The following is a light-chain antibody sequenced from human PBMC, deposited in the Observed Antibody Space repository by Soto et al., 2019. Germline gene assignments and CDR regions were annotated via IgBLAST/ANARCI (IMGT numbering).Light chain of an antibody. J-gene: IGKJ1*01. V-gene: IGKV1-8*01. CDR2: TAS. CDR1: QDIGSY. Sequence: AIRMTQSPSSLSASTGDRVTITCRASQDIGSYLAWYQQRPGKAPRLLIYTASTLQTGVPPRFSGSGSGADFTLTASYLQSEDFATYYCHQYYIYPQTFGQGTKVDIK. CDR3: HQYYIYPQT.